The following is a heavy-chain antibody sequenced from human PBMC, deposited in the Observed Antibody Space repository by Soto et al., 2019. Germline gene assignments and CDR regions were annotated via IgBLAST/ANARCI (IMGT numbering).Heavy chain of an antibody. V-gene: IGHV3-23*01. CDR3: AKNGDFWSWGMDV. CDR2: ISESGDGT. CDR1: GFTFNTYA. Sequence: VGSLRLSCAASGFTFNTYAMTWVRQAPGKGLEWVSLISESGDGTYYADSVKGRFTISRDNSQRTLNLQMNSLRAEDTAVYYCAKNGDFWSWGMDVWGQGTTVTV. D-gene: IGHD3-3*01. J-gene: IGHJ6*02.